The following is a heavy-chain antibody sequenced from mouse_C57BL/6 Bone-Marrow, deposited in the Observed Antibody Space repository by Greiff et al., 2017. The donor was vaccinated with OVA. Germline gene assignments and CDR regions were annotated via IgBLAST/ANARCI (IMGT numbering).Heavy chain of an antibody. D-gene: IGHD3-1*01. Sequence: VQRVESGPELVKPGASVKISCKASGYAFSSSWMNWVKQRPGKGLEWIGRIYPGDGDTNYNGKFKGKATLTADKSSSTAYMQLSSLTSADSAVYFCARSGGYLDYWGQGTTLTVSS. CDR2: IYPGDGDT. CDR1: GYAFSSSW. CDR3: ARSGGYLDY. V-gene: IGHV1-82*01. J-gene: IGHJ2*01.